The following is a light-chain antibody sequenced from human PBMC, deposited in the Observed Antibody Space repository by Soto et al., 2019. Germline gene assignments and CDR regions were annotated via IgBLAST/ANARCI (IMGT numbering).Light chain of an antibody. CDR2: DAS. J-gene: IGKJ5*01. CDR3: QQLRTYPFT. V-gene: IGKV1-13*02. CDR1: QGISSA. Sequence: AIQLTQSPSSLSSSVGERVTITCRASQGISSALAWYQHKPGKAPKILIYDASSLQSGVPSRFSGSESGTECTLTISSLQPEDFATYYCQQLRTYPFTFGQGTRLEIK.